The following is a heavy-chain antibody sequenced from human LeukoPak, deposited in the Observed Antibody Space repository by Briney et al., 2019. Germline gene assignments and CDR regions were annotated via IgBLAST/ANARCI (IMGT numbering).Heavy chain of an antibody. CDR3: ARSRKRGDYGSSCDY. Sequence: SVTVSFKASGGTFSSYATSWVRQAPGQGLEWMGGIIPIFGTANYAQKFQGRVTITADKSTSTAYMELSSLRSEDTAVYYCARSRKRGDYGSSCDYWGQGTLVTVSS. CDR1: GGTFSSYA. V-gene: IGHV1-69*06. J-gene: IGHJ4*02. CDR2: IIPIFGTA. D-gene: IGHD3-10*01.